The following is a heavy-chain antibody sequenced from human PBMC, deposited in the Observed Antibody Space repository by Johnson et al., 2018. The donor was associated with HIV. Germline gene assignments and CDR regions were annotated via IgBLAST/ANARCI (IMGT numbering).Heavy chain of an antibody. CDR3: ASEYSYGSHDAFDI. D-gene: IGHD5-18*01. CDR1: GFTFSSYG. V-gene: IGHV3-30*19. J-gene: IGHJ3*02. Sequence: QVHLVESGGGVVQPGGSLRLSCAASGFTFSSYGMHWVRQAPGKGLEWVAVISYDGSNKYYADSVKGRFTISRDNSKNTLYLQMNSLRAEDTAVYYCASEYSYGSHDAFDIWGQGTMVTVSS. CDR2: ISYDGSNK.